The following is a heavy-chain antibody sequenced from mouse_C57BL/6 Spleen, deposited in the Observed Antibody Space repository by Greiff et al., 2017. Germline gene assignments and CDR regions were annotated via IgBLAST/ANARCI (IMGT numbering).Heavy chain of an antibody. V-gene: IGHV1-69*01. J-gene: IGHJ4*01. D-gene: IGHD1-3*01. Sequence: QVQLQQPGAELVMPGASVKLSCKASGYTFTSYWMHWVKQRPGQGLEWIGEIDPSDSYTNYNQKFKGKSTLTVDKSSSTAYMQLRSLTSEDSAVYYCARSESKGGMDYWGQGTSVTVSS. CDR2: IDPSDSYT. CDR3: ARSESKGGMDY. CDR1: GYTFTSYW.